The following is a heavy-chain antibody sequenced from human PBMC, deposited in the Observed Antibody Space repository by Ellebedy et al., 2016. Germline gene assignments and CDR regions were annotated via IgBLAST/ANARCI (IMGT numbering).Heavy chain of an antibody. D-gene: IGHD4-17*01. CDR1: GFTFRNFF. Sequence: GGSLRLXXVASGFTFRNFFMSWVRQAPGGGLEWISTISGDGDTTFSADSVKGRFTISRDNSRNTLYLQMDSLRAADTAVYYCYYGHYSGYWGQGTLVTVSS. J-gene: IGHJ4*02. CDR3: YYGHYSGY. CDR2: ISGDGDTT. V-gene: IGHV3-23*01.